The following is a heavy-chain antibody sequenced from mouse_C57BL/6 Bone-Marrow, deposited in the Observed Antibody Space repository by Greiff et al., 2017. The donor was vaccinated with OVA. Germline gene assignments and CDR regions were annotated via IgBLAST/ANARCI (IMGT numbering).Heavy chain of an antibody. J-gene: IGHJ1*03. V-gene: IGHV1-59*01. CDR2: IDPSDSYT. CDR3: ARQEDWYFDV. Sequence: QVQLQQPGAELVRPGTSVKLSCKASGYTFTSYWMHWVKQRPGQGLEWIGVIDPSDSYTNYNQKFKGKATLTVDTSSSTAYMQLSSLTSEDSAVYYCARQEDWYFDVGGTGTTVTVSS. CDR1: GYTFTSYW.